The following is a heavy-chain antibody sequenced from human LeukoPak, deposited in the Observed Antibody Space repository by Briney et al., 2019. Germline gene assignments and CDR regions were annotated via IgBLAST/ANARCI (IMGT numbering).Heavy chain of an antibody. CDR3: ARANYGDSDFDY. Sequence: SVKVSCKASGGTFSSYAISWVRQAPGQGLEWMGGIIPIFGTANYAQKFQGRVTITADKSTSTAYMELSSLRSEDTAVYYCARANYGDSDFDYWGQGTLVTVSS. CDR1: GGTFSSYA. V-gene: IGHV1-69*06. CDR2: IIPIFGTA. D-gene: IGHD4-17*01. J-gene: IGHJ4*02.